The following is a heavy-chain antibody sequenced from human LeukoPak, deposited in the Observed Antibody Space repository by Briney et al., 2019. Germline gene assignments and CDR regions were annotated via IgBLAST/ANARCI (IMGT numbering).Heavy chain of an antibody. V-gene: IGHV1-8*01. CDR3: ARALRITIFGVVINRAFDY. D-gene: IGHD3-3*01. CDR1: GYTFTSYD. J-gene: IGHJ4*02. CDR2: MNPNSGNT. Sequence: ASVKVSCKASGYTFTSYDINCVRQATGQGLEWMGWMNPNSGNTGYAQKFQGRVTMTRNTSISTAYMELSSLRSEDTAVYYCARALRITIFGVVINRAFDYWGQGTLVTVSS.